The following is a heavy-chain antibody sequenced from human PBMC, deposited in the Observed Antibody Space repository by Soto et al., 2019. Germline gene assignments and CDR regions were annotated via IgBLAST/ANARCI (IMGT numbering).Heavy chain of an antibody. Sequence: GSLRLSCAAYGFTFSSYSMNWVRQAPGKGLEWVSSISSSSSYIYYADSVKGRFTISRDNAKNSLYLQMNSLRAEDTAVYYCAKDTYYHDSSRCDIFDYWAQGSLVPVSS. CDR2: ISSSSSYI. D-gene: IGHD3-22*01. CDR3: AKDTYYHDSSRCDIFDY. V-gene: IGHV3-21*01. J-gene: IGHJ4*01. CDR1: GFTFSSYS.